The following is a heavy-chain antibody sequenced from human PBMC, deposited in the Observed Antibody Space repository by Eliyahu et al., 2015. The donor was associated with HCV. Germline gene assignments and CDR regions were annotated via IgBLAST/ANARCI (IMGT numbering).Heavy chain of an antibody. CDR1: GFSFSNSG. V-gene: IGHV3-33*01. CDR3: VRDIAARPLYTLDV. D-gene: IGHD6-6*01. Sequence: QVQLVESGGGVVHPGTSRRLSCAASGFSFSNSGXHWARQAPGTGLEWLAAIWFDGSKXFYLESVRGRFTISRDNAQNTLYLQMNGLTAEDTAVYYCVRDIAARPLYTLDVWGQGTTVTVSS. CDR2: IWFDGSKX. J-gene: IGHJ6*02.